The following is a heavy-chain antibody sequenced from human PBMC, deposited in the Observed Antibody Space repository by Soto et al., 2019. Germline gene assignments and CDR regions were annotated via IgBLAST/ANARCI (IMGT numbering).Heavy chain of an antibody. Sequence: ASVKVSCKASGYTFTGYYMHWVRQAPGQGLEWMGWINPNSGGTNYAQKFQGWVTMTRDTSTSTAYMELSRLRSDDTAVYYSARGSSVVVVAATPDYYYGMDVGGQGTTVTVS. CDR2: INPNSGGT. V-gene: IGHV1-2*04. J-gene: IGHJ6*02. D-gene: IGHD2-15*01. CDR1: GYTFTGYY. CDR3: ARGSSVVVVAATPDYYYGMDV.